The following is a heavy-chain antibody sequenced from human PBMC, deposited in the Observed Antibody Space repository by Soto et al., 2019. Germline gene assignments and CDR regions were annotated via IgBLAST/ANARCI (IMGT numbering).Heavy chain of an antibody. CDR3: AHRHPSAVGTDRYCFGS. Sequence: QITLKESGPTLVKPTQTLTLTCTCSGFALSTRGVGVGWIRQPPGKALEWLALIYWHDEKRYSPSLKSRLTITKDTSKNQVVLTMTNVDPVDTGTYYCAHRHPSAVGTDRYCFGSWGQGSLVTVSS. D-gene: IGHD6-13*01. J-gene: IGHJ5*01. CDR1: GFALSTRGVG. CDR2: IYWHDEK. V-gene: IGHV2-5*01.